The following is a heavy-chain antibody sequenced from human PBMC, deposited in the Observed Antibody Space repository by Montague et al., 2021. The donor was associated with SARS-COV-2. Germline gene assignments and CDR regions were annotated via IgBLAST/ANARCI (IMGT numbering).Heavy chain of an antibody. Sequence: SLRLSCAASGFTFTNYAMHWVRQAPGKGLEWVAVISYDGSNKYYVDSVKGRFTISRDNSKNTLYLQMNSLRAEDTAVYYCASSEGLTVVTGYYYGMDVWGQGTTTTVSS. V-gene: IGHV3-30*04. J-gene: IGHJ6*02. D-gene: IGHD4-23*01. CDR2: ISYDGSNK. CDR3: ASSEGLTVVTGYYYGMDV. CDR1: GFTFTNYA.